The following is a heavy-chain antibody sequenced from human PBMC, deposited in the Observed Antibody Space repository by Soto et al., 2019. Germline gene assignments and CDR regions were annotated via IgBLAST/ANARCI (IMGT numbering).Heavy chain of an antibody. CDR1: GGTFSSYA. CDR2: IIPIFGTA. J-gene: IGHJ4*02. CDR3: ARGYCSGGSCSSYYFDY. D-gene: IGHD2-15*01. Sequence: QVQLVQSGAEVKKPGSSVKVSCKASGGTFSSYAISWVRQAPGQGLEWMGGIIPIFGTANYAQKFQGRVTITADESTSTAYMELRSLRSEDTAVYYCARGYCSGGSCSSYYFDYWGQGTLVTVSS. V-gene: IGHV1-69*01.